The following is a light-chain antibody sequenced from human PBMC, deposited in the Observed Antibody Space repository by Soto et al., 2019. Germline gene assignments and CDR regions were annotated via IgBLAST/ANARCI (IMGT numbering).Light chain of an antibody. CDR1: NSSIGAGYD. J-gene: IGLJ2*01. Sequence: QSVLTQPPSVTGAPGQRISISCTGSNSSIGAGYDVHWYQQLPGTAPKLLIYGNDSRPSGVPDRFSGSKSGTSASLAITGLQAEDEADYYCAAWDDSLRGVFGGGTKLTVL. CDR3: AAWDDSLRGV. CDR2: GND. V-gene: IGLV1-40*01.